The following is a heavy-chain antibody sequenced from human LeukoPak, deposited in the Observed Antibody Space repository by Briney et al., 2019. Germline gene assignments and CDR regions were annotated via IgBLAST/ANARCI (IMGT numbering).Heavy chain of an antibody. D-gene: IGHD6-6*01. CDR1: GDSITSTIYS. CDR3: RYSSSEYYFDY. CDR2: IHYSGTT. Sequence: PLETLSLTCTVSGDSITSTIYSWGWIRQPPGKGLEWIGNIHYSGTTYFNPSLRGRVIISVDTSKSQFSLKLNSVTAADTAVYFCRYSSSEYYFDYWGQGTLVTVSS. J-gene: IGHJ4*02. V-gene: IGHV4-39*01.